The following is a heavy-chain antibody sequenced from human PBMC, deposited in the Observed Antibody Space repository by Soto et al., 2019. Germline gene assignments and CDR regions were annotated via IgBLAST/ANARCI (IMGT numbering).Heavy chain of an antibody. CDR1: GYSFPSYW. V-gene: IGHV5-51*01. D-gene: IGHD6-13*01. J-gene: IGHJ6*02. Sequence: GESLKISCKGSGYSFPSYWIGWVRQMPGKGREWMGIVYPGDSDTRYSPSFQGQVTISADKSISTAYLQWSSLKASDTAMYYCAFQGVAAAGTVNYYGMDVWGQGTTVTVSS. CDR3: AFQGVAAAGTVNYYGMDV. CDR2: VYPGDSDT.